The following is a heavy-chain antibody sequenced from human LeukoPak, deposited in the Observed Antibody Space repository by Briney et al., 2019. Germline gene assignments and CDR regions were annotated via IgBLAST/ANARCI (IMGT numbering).Heavy chain of an antibody. J-gene: IGHJ4*02. CDR3: AKDGPRDEDYFDY. CDR1: GFTFSSYG. V-gene: IGHV3-30*18. Sequence: GGSLRLSCAASGFTFSSYGMHWVRQAPGKGLGWVAVISYDGSNKYYADSVKGRFTISRDNSKNTLCLQMNSLRAEDTAVYYCAKDGPRDEDYFDYWGQGTLVTVSS. CDR2: ISYDGSNK.